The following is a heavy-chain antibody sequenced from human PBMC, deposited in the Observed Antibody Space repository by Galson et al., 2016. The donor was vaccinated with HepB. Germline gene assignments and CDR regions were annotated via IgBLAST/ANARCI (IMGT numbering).Heavy chain of an antibody. CDR3: ARRVVRATSEYFDY. J-gene: IGHJ4*02. V-gene: IGHV4-39*01. D-gene: IGHD1-26*01. CDR1: GGSISSSSYY. Sequence: SETLSLTCTVSGGSISSSSYYWGWIRQPPGKGLEWIGSIYYSGSTYYNPSLQSRVTISVDTSKNQFSLKMSSVTAADTAVYYCARRVVRATSEYFDYWGQGTLVTVSS. CDR2: IYYSGST.